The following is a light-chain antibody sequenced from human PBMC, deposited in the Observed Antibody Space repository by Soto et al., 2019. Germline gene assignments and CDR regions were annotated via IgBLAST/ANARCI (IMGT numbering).Light chain of an antibody. CDR2: LNNDGSH. CDR3: LLYYGGAQLV. Sequence: QPVLTQPPSASASLGASVKLTCTLSSGHSSYAIAWHQKQPEKGPRYLMDLNNDGSHTKGDGIPDRFSGSSSGAERYLIISSLQSEDEAEYYCLLYYGGAQLVFGGGTKLTVL. CDR1: SGHSSYA. J-gene: IGLJ2*01. V-gene: IGLV4-69*01.